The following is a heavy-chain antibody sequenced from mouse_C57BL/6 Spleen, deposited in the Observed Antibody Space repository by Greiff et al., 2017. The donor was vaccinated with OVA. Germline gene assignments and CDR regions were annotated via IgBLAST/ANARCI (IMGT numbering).Heavy chain of an antibody. J-gene: IGHJ4*01. CDR2: IYPGDGDT. D-gene: IGHD4-1*01. V-gene: IGHV1-82*01. CDR3: ARITGTSYYAKDY. CDR1: GYAFSSSW. Sequence: VQLQQSGPELVKPGASVKISCKASGYAFSSSWMNWVKQRPGKGLEWIGRIYPGDGDTNYNGKFKGKATLTADKSSSTAYMQLSSLTSEDSAVYFCARITGTSYYAKDYWGQGTSVTVSS.